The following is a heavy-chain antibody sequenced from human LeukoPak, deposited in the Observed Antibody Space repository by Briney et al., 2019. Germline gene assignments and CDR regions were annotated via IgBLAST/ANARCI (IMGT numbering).Heavy chain of an antibody. CDR3: ARVQVKTRGSYFRDDY. CDR1: GYTFTSYG. J-gene: IGHJ4*02. Sequence: ASVKVSCKTSGYTFTSYGISWVRQAPGQGLEWMGWTSSFSDNTKYAERLQGRVTMATDISTSTAYMELRSLRFDDTAVYYCARVQVKTRGSYFRDDYWGQGTLVTVSS. CDR2: TSSFSDNT. V-gene: IGHV1-18*01. D-gene: IGHD3-10*01.